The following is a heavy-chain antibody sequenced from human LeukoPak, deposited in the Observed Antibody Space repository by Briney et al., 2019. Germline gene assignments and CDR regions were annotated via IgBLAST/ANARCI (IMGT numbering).Heavy chain of an antibody. J-gene: IGHJ6*04. CDR3: ARSTFPEEHYYYGMDV. D-gene: IGHD1-26*01. CDR2: IIPIFGTA. V-gene: IGHV1-69*13. Sequence: SVKVSCKASGGTFTSYAISWVRQAPGQGLEWMGGIIPIFGTANYAQKFQGRVTITADESTSTAYMELSSLRSEDTAVYYCARSTFPEEHYYYGMDVWGKGTTVTVSS. CDR1: GGTFTSYA.